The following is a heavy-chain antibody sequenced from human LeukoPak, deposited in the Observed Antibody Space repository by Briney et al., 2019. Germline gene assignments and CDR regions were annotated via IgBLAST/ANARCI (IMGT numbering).Heavy chain of an antibody. CDR2: INSDGSST. J-gene: IGHJ5*02. Sequence: GGSLRLSCAASGVTFSSYWMHWVRQAPGKGLVWVSRINSDGSSTSYADSVKGRFTISRDNAKNTLYLQMNSLRAEDTAVYYCARDRIAAAGNWFDPWGQGTLVTVSS. V-gene: IGHV3-74*01. D-gene: IGHD6-13*01. CDR1: GVTFSSYW. CDR3: ARDRIAAAGNWFDP.